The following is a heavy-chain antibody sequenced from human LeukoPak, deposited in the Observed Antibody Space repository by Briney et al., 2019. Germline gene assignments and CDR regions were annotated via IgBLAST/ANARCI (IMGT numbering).Heavy chain of an antibody. CDR3: ARDRGRYYMDV. J-gene: IGHJ6*03. D-gene: IGHD6-25*01. CDR2: ISYDGSNK. V-gene: IGHV3-30*03. CDR1: GFTFSSYG. Sequence: GGSLRLSCAASGFTFSSYGMHWVRQAPGKGLEWVAVISYDGSNKYYADSVKGRFTISRDNSKNTLYLQMNSLRAGDTAVYYCARDRGRYYMDVWGKGTTVTISS.